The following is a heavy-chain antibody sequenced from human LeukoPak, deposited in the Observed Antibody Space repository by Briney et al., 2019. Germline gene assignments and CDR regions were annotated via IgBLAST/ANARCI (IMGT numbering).Heavy chain of an antibody. CDR3: VSTTRSSPFDN. D-gene: IGHD1-1*01. CDR1: GFTFSNFW. V-gene: IGHV3-7*01. Sequence: GGSLRLSCAASGFTFSNFWMNWVRQAPGKGLEWVANIKQDGSEKYYVDSVKGRFTISRDNTKNSLYLQLNSLRAEDTAVYYCVSTTRSSPFDNWGQGTLVTVSS. CDR2: IKQDGSEK. J-gene: IGHJ4*02.